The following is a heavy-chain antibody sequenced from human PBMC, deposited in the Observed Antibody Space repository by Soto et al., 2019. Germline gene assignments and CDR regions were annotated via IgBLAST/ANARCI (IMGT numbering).Heavy chain of an antibody. V-gene: IGHV1-58*01. CDR3: AALSATVVPDY. Sequence: QMQLVQSGPEVKKPGTSVKVSCKASGFTFTSSAVQWVRQARGQRLEWIGWIVVGSGNTNYAQKFQERVTITRDMSTSTAYMELSSLRFEDTAVYFCAALSATVVPDYWGQGTLVTVSS. D-gene: IGHD4-17*01. CDR2: IVVGSGNT. J-gene: IGHJ4*02. CDR1: GFTFTSSA.